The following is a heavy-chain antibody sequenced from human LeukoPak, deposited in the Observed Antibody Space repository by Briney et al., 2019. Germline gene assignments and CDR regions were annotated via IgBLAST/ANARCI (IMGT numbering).Heavy chain of an antibody. V-gene: IGHV3-23*01. D-gene: IGHD4-23*01. CDR2: ISGSGGST. CDR1: GFTFSSYG. CDR3: AKDLSYGGNRGFDY. Sequence: GGSLRLSCAGSGFTFSSYGMSWVRQAPGKGLEWVSGISGSGGSTNYADSAKGRFTISRDNSKNTLYLQMNSLRAEDTAVYYCAKDLSYGGNRGFDYWGQGTLVTVSS. J-gene: IGHJ4*02.